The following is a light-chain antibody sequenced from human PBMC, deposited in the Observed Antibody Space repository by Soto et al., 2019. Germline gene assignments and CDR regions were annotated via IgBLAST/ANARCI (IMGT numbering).Light chain of an antibody. V-gene: IGLV2-14*01. CDR1: SSDVGSYNY. CDR3: SSSTTSSTYV. J-gene: IGLJ1*01. Sequence: QSALTQPASVSGSPGQSITISCTGTSSDVGSYNYVSWYQQHPGKAPKVMIYDVSNRPSGVSYRFSGSKSGNTASLTISGLQAEDEADYYCSSSTTSSTYVFGTGTKATVL. CDR2: DVS.